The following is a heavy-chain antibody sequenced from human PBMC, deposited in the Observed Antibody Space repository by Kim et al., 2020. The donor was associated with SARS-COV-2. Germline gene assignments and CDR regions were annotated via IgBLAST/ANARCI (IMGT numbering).Heavy chain of an antibody. CDR1: GYTFTGYY. CDR3: ARRGENSRGYSYGYRYYGMDV. Sequence: ASVKVSCKASGYTFTGYYMHWVRQAPGQGLEWMGWINPNSGGTNYAQKFQGRVTMTRDTSISTAYMELSRLRSEDTAVYYCARRGENSRGYSYGYRYYGMDVWGQGTTVTVSS. J-gene: IGHJ6*02. D-gene: IGHD5-18*01. CDR2: INPNSGGT. V-gene: IGHV1-2*02.